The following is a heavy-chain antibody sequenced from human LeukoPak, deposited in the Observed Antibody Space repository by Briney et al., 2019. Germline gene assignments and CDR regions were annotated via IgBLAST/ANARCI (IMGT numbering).Heavy chain of an antibody. V-gene: IGHV3-53*01. J-gene: IGHJ4*02. CDR2: FYSGDST. Sequence: GGSLRLSCAASGFTVGSNYMTWIRQAPGKGPEWVACFYSGDSTFYADSVEGRFTISRDTSTNTLYLQMNKLTADDTAVYYCARALGSGTYYDWGQGTLVTVSS. D-gene: IGHD1-26*01. CDR1: GFTVGSNY. CDR3: ARALGSGTYYD.